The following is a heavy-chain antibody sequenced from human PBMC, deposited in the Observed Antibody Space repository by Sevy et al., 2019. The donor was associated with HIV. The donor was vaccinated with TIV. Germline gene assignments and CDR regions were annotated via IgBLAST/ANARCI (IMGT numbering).Heavy chain of an antibody. J-gene: IGHJ4*02. D-gene: IGHD3-3*01. CDR2: INHSGST. V-gene: IGHV4-34*01. CDR1: GGSFSGYY. Sequence: SEILSLTCAVYGGSFSGYYWSWIRQPPGKGLEWIGEINHSGSTNYNPSLKSRVTISVDTSKNQFSLKLSSVTAADTAVYYCARGVYYDPHAPNFGYWGQGTLVTVSS. CDR3: ARGVYYDPHAPNFGY.